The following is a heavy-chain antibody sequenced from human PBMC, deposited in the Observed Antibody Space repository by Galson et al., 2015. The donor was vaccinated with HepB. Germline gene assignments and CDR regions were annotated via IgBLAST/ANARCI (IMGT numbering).Heavy chain of an antibody. CDR3: ARDRMTMVRGVSLYGMDV. V-gene: IGHV3-21*01. Sequence: SLRLSCAASGFTFSSDSMNWVRQAPGKGLEWVSSISSSSSFKFYAESVKGRFTISRDNAKNSLYLQINSLRVEDTALYYCARDRMTMVRGVSLYGMDVWGQGTTVTVSS. CDR2: ISSSSSFK. J-gene: IGHJ6*02. D-gene: IGHD3-10*01. CDR1: GFTFSSDS.